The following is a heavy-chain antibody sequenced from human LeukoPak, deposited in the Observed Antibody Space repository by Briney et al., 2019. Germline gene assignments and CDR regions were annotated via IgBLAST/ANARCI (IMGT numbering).Heavy chain of an antibody. D-gene: IGHD4-17*01. CDR1: GFTFSTYS. V-gene: IGHV3-48*04. CDR2: IGVSSSRK. CDR3: ARDDGDYAHPVDF. J-gene: IGHJ4*02. Sequence: GGSLRPSCAASGFTFSTYSIKCASQDGGKGLEWHSYIGVSSSRKYYAECVKGRFTISRDDAKNSLYLQMNSLRAEDTAMYYCARDDGDYAHPVDFWGQGTLVTVSS.